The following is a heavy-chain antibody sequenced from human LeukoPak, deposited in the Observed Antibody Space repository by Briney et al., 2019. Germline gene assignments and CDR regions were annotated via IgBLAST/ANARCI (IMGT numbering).Heavy chain of an antibody. J-gene: IGHJ5*02. CDR1: GGSISSYY. CDR2: IYYSGST. CDR3: ARDNRWEYSGYERRGAREDVSYNWFDP. D-gene: IGHD5-12*01. Sequence: PSETLSLTCTVSGGSISSYYWSWLRQPPGKGLEWIGYIYYSGSTNYNPSLKSRVTISLDTSKNQCSLKLASVTAADTAVYYCARDNRWEYSGYERRGAREDVSYNWFDPWGQGTLVTVSS. V-gene: IGHV4-59*01.